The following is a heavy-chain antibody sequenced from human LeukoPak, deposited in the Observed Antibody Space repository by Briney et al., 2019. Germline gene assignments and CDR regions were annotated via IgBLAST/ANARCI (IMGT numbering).Heavy chain of an antibody. V-gene: IGHV4-34*01. CDR1: GGSFSGYY. J-gene: IGHJ5*02. CDR2: INHSGST. Sequence: SETLSLTCAVYGGSFSGYYWSWIRQPPGKGLEWIGEINHSGSTNYNPSLKSRVTISVDTSKSQFSLKLSSVTAADTAVYYCARGIAAAGISWFDPWGQGTLVTVSS. D-gene: IGHD6-13*01. CDR3: ARGIAAAGISWFDP.